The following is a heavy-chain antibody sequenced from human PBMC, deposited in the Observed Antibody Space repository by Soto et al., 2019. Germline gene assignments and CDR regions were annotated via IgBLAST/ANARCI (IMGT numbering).Heavy chain of an antibody. Sequence: ASGKVWCKASGYTFTSYAMHCVRQAPGQRLEWMGWINAGNGNTKYSQKFQGRVTITRDTSASTAYMELSSLRSEDTAVYYCASGSSSWEFDPWGQGTLVTVSS. CDR2: INAGNGNT. CDR3: ASGSSSWEFDP. D-gene: IGHD6-13*01. V-gene: IGHV1-3*01. CDR1: GYTFTSYA. J-gene: IGHJ5*02.